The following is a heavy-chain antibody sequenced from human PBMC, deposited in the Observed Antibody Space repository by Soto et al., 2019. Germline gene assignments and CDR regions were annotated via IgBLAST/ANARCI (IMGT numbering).Heavy chain of an antibody. Sequence: QLQLQESGPGLVKTSETLSLTCTVSGGSISSFNYFWGWIRQPPGKGLEWIGSLYYSGNNYYNPSLQSRVTISVDTAKKQCTLTLLSVTAADTAVYYWARGGGSTFNWFDPWGQGTLVTVSP. CDR1: GGSISSFNYF. CDR3: ARGGGSTFNWFDP. CDR2: LYYSGNN. D-gene: IGHD2-15*01. J-gene: IGHJ5*02. V-gene: IGHV4-39*01.